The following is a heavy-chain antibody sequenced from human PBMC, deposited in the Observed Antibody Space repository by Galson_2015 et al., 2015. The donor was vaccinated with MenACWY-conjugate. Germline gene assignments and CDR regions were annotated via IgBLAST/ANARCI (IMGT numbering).Heavy chain of an antibody. CDR2: IRRGGIT. CDR3: ATWRGYIYGFGRDF. V-gene: IGHV4-34*01. D-gene: IGHD3-3*01. Sequence: EWIGGIRRGGITNYNPSLKGRVTISGDTSTNQISLHLTSVTAADTAVYYCATWRGYIYGFGRDFWGQGTRVTVSS. J-gene: IGHJ4*02.